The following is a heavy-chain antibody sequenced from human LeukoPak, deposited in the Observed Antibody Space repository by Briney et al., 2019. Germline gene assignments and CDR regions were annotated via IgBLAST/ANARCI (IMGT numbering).Heavy chain of an antibody. CDR2: IYYSGST. Sequence: SETLSLTCTVSGGSISSYYWSWIRQPPGKGLEWIGYIYYSGSTNYNPSLKSRVTISVDTSKNQFSLKLTSVTAADTAVYFCARYSGNYPVDYWGQGTLVTVSS. J-gene: IGHJ4*02. D-gene: IGHD1-26*01. CDR3: ARYSGNYPVDY. V-gene: IGHV4-59*08. CDR1: GGSISSYY.